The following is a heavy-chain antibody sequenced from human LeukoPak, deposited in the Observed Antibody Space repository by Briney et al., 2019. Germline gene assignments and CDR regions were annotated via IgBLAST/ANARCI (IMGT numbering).Heavy chain of an antibody. Sequence: SETLSLTCTVSGGSISNNTYYWGWIRQPPGKGLEWIGEINHSGSTNYNPSLKSRVTISVDTSKNQFSLKLSSVTAADTAVYYCARRYSSGWLRLNWFDPWGQGTLVTVSS. V-gene: IGHV4-39*07. CDR2: INHSGST. CDR1: GGSISNNTYY. D-gene: IGHD6-19*01. J-gene: IGHJ5*02. CDR3: ARRYSSGWLRLNWFDP.